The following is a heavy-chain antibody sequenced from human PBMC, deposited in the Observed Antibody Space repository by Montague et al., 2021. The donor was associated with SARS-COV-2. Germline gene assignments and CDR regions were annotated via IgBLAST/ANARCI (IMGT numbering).Heavy chain of an antibody. CDR1: GFTFRSYW. Sequence: SLSLSCSASGFTFRSYWMHWVRQVPGRGLVWVSRIRPDGTSTHYAAPVKGRFVISRDNAKNTLSLEMTNLRVDDTAIYYCVRPLWFGDSDYYFDSWGQGTLVSVSS. J-gene: IGHJ4*02. CDR3: VRPLWFGDSDYYFDS. D-gene: IGHD3-10*01. V-gene: IGHV3-74*01. CDR2: IRPDGTST.